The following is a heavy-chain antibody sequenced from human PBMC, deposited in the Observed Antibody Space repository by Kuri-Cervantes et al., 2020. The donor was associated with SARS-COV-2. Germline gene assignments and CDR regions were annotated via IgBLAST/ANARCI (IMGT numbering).Heavy chain of an antibody. CDR1: GDSVSSNSAA. V-gene: IGHV6-1*01. CDR2: TYYRSKWYN. CDR3: ARDAPAAAGTLPY. D-gene: IGHD6-13*01. J-gene: IGHJ4*02. Sequence: SETLSLTCAISGDSVSSNSAAWDWIRQSPSGGLEWLGRTYYRSKWYNDYAVSVKSQITINPDTSKNQFSLQLNSVTPEDTAVYYCARDAPAAAGTLPYWGQGTLVTVSS.